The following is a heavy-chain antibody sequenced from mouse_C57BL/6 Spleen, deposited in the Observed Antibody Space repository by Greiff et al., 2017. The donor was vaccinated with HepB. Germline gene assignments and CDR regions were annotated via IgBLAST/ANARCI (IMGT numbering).Heavy chain of an antibody. CDR2: INPNNGGT. CDR1: GYTFTDYN. J-gene: IGHJ4*01. D-gene: IGHD1-1*01. Sequence: EVQLQQSGPELVKPGASVKIPCKASGYTFTDYNMDWVKQSHGKSLEWIGDINPNNGGTIYNQKFKGKATLTVDKSSSTAYMELRSLTSEDTAVYYCARRHYYGSSLSYYAMDYWGQGTSVTVSS. CDR3: ARRHYYGSSLSYYAMDY. V-gene: IGHV1-18*01.